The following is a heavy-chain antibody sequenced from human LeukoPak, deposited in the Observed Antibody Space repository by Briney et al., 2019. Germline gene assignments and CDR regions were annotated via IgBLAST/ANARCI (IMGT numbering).Heavy chain of an antibody. CDR3: ARGRYYYGSGMLGGPFAY. Sequence: SSVKVSCKASVDTFSSYAISWVRQAPGQGLEWMGGIIPIFGTANYAQKLQGRVTITTDESTSTAYMELRSLRSDDTAVYYCARGRYYYGSGMLGGPFAYWGQGTLVTVSS. V-gene: IGHV1-69*05. CDR2: IIPIFGTA. CDR1: VDTFSSYA. J-gene: IGHJ4*02. D-gene: IGHD3-10*01.